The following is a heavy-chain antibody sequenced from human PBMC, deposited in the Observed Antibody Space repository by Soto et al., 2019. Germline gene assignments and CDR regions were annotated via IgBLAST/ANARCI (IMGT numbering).Heavy chain of an antibody. CDR1: GFTFSSYG. CDR2: ISYDGSNK. CDR3: AKANGYSYGSAVDY. D-gene: IGHD5-18*01. V-gene: IGHV3-30*18. Sequence: QVQLVESGGGVVQPGRSLRLSCAASGFTFSSYGIHWVRQAPGKGLEWVAVISYDGSNKYYADSAKGRFTISRDNSENTLYLQMNTLRVEDTAVYYCAKANGYSYGSAVDYWGQGTLVTVSS. J-gene: IGHJ4*02.